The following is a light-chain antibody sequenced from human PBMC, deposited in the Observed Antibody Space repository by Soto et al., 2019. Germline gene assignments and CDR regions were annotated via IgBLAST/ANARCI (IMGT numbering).Light chain of an antibody. CDR3: QQYCSFPPT. V-gene: IGKV3-20*01. Sequence: EIVLTQSPGTLSLSPGERATLSCRASQSVSNRYLAWYQQKPGPAPRLLMYGASSRATGIPDRFSGSGSGTDFTLTISRLEAEDFAVYHCQQYCSFPPTFGGGTKVEIK. CDR2: GAS. J-gene: IGKJ4*01. CDR1: QSVSNRY.